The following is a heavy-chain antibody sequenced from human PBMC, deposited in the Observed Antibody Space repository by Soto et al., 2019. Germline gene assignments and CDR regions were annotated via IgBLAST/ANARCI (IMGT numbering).Heavy chain of an antibody. CDR2: IYYSGST. CDR3: ARHAPSIEATQPFVYYTDV. Sequence: SETLSLTCTVSGGSISSSSYYWGWIRQPPGKGLEWIGSIYYSGSTYYNPSLKSRVTISVDTSKNQFSLKLSSVTAADTAVYYCARHAPSIEATQPFVYYTDVRGKGTTVTVSS. CDR1: GGSISSSSYY. V-gene: IGHV4-39*01. J-gene: IGHJ6*03. D-gene: IGHD5-12*01.